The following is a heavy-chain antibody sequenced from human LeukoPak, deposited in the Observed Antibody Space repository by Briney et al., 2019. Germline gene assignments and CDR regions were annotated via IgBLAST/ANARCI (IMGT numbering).Heavy chain of an antibody. CDR3: ARLSSEYSSSWLDS. D-gene: IGHD6-13*01. J-gene: IGHJ4*02. CDR1: GGSISSYY. CDR2: IYDSGDT. Sequence: KPSETLSLTCTVSGGSISSYYWSWIRQPPGQGLEWIVYIYDSGDTNYNPSLKSRVTISVDTSKNQFSLKLTSVTAADTATYYCARLSSEYSSSWLDSWGQGALVTVSS. V-gene: IGHV4-59*08.